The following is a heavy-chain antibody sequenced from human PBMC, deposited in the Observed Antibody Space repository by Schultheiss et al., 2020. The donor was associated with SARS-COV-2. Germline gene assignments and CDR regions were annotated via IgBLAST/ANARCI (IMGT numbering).Heavy chain of an antibody. CDR2: ISSSSSTI. Sequence: GGSLRLSCAASGFTVSSNYMSWVRQAPGKGLEWVSSISSSSSTIYYADSVKGRFTISRDNAKSSLYLQMNTLRAEDTAVYYCARVPYSSSWYTDWYFDLWGRGTLVTVSS. D-gene: IGHD6-13*01. J-gene: IGHJ2*01. CDR1: GFTVSSNY. CDR3: ARVPYSSSWYTDWYFDL. V-gene: IGHV3-48*04.